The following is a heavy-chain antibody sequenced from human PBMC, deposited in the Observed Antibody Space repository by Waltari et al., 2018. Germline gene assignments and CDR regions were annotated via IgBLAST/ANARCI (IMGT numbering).Heavy chain of an antibody. D-gene: IGHD6-6*01. V-gene: IGHV4-39*07. CDR3: ARDRPYYYGMDV. Sequence: QLQLQESGPGLVKPSETLSLTCTVSGGSISSSSYYWGWSRQPPGKGLEWIGSTYYSGSSCDNPSLKSLVTISVDTSKNRFSLKLSSVTAADTAVYYWARDRPYYYGMDVWGQGTTVTVSS. J-gene: IGHJ6*02. CDR2: TYYSGSS. CDR1: GGSISSSSYY.